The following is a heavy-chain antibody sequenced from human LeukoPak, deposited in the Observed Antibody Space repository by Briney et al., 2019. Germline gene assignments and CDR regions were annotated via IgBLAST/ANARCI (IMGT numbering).Heavy chain of an antibody. CDR1: GYAFTSYG. D-gene: IGHD3-16*01. Sequence: ASVKVSCKASGYAFTSYGISWVRQAPGQGLEWMGWISAYNGNTDYAQSLQGRVTMTIDTSTSTVYMELRSLRSDDTAVYYCARDVGRSYDLDYWGQGTLVTVSS. CDR3: ARDVGRSYDLDY. V-gene: IGHV1-18*01. CDR2: ISAYNGNT. J-gene: IGHJ4*02.